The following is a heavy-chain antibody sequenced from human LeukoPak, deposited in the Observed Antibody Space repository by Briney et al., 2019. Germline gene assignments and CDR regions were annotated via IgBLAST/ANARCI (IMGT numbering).Heavy chain of an antibody. CDR3: ARVSVTSAARFDY. CDR1: GGSISSGDYY. D-gene: IGHD6-6*01. J-gene: IGHJ4*02. CDR2: INHSGST. Sequence: SQTLSLTCTVSGGSISSGDYYWSWIRQPPGKGLEWIGEINHSGSTNYNPSLKSRVTISVDTSKNQFSLKLSSVTAADTAVYYCARVSVTSAARFDYWGQGTLVTVSS. V-gene: IGHV4-30-4*08.